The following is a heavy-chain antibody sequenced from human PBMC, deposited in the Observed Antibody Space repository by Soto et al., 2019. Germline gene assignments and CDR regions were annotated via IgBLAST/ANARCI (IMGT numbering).Heavy chain of an antibody. V-gene: IGHV3-23*01. CDR2: ISGSGFKK. Sequence: GGSLRLSCAASGFIFENFGMSWVRQAPGKGLGWISSISGSGFKKYYADSVKGRFTISRDNSRSTVYLELNNLSAEDTAVYHCAKNQGVELVPLATVDWFDPWGQGSVVTVSS. CDR3: AKNQGVELVPLATVDWFDP. J-gene: IGHJ5*02. CDR1: GFIFENFG. D-gene: IGHD1-26*01.